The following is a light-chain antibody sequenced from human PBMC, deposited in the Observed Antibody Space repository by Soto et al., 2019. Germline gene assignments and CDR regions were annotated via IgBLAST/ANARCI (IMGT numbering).Light chain of an antibody. CDR1: SSDIGIDKL. CDR3: SSYTSSSPYV. V-gene: IGLV2-14*02. CDR2: EGF. J-gene: IGLJ1*01. Sequence: QSALTQPASVSGSPGQSITISCTGTSSDIGIDKLVSWYQQHPGRAPKIMIYEGFKRPSGVSNRFSGSKSGNTASLTISGLQAEDEADYYCSSYTSSSPYVFGTGTKVTVL.